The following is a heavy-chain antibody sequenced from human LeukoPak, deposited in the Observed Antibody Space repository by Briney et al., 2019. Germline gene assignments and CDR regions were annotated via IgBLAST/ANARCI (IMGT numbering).Heavy chain of an antibody. D-gene: IGHD3-10*01. CDR1: GFTFSSYW. CDR3: ATDTLLWFGEALWYV. J-gene: IGHJ6*04. Sequence: PGGSLRLSCAASGFTFSSYWMHWVRQAPGKGLVWVSRIKSDGSSTIYADSVKGRFTTPRDNAKNTLYLQMNSLRAEDTAVYYCATDTLLWFGEALWYVWGKGTTVTVSS. CDR2: IKSDGSST. V-gene: IGHV3-74*01.